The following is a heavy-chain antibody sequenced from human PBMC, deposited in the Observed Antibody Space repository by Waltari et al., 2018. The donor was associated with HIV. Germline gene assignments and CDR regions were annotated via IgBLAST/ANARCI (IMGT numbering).Heavy chain of an antibody. Sequence: QVQLQESGPGLVKPSETLSLTCTVSGYSISSGYYWGWIRQPPGKGLEWIGSIYHSGRTDYNPSRKSRVTISVDTSTNQFSRKLSAVTAADTAVYYCARDQVPATAIDYWGQGTLVTVSS. CDR3: ARDQVPATAIDY. D-gene: IGHD2-2*01. CDR1: GYSISSGYY. J-gene: IGHJ4*02. V-gene: IGHV4-38-2*02. CDR2: IYHSGRT.